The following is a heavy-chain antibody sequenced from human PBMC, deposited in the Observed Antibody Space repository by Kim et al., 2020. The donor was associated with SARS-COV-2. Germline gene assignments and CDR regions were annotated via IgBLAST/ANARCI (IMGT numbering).Heavy chain of an antibody. D-gene: IGHD6-13*01. CDR1: GYTFTSYY. J-gene: IGHJ4*02. CDR3: ARDGIIAAAGTYFDY. V-gene: IGHV1-46*01. Sequence: ASVKVSCKASGYTFTSYYMHWVRQAPGQGLEWMGIINPSGGSTSYAQKFQGRVTMTRDTSTSTVYMERSSLRSEDTAVYYWARDGIIAAAGTYFDYWGPGSLVTVSS. CDR2: INPSGGST.